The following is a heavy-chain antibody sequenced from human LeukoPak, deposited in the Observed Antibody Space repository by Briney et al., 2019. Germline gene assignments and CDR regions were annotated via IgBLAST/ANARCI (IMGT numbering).Heavy chain of an antibody. Sequence: GGSLTLSCAASGFTFSSYSMNCVRQAPGKGLEWVSYISSSSSTIYYADPVKPRFTISRHNPKNSLYLQMNRLRAEDTAVYYCARDLRGVIYSGYDPGPYDYWGQGTLVTVSS. V-gene: IGHV3-48*01. J-gene: IGHJ4*02. CDR2: ISSSSSTI. CDR3: ARDLRGVIYSGYDPGPYDY. CDR1: GFTFSSYS. D-gene: IGHD5-12*01.